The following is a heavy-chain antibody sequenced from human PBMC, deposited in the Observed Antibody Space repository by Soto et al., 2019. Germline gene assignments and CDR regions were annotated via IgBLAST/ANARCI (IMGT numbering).Heavy chain of an antibody. J-gene: IGHJ3*02. CDR1: GFTFSSYA. V-gene: IGHV3-23*01. CDR2: ISGSGGST. Sequence: EVQLLESGGGLVQPGGSLRLSCAASGFTFSSYAMSWVRQAPGKGLEWVSAISGSGGSTYYADSVKGRFTISRDNSKNTLYLQMNSLRAEDTDVYYCAKAEVRIIVATRGDAFDIWGQGTMVTVSS. CDR3: AKAEVRIIVATRGDAFDI. D-gene: IGHD5-12*01.